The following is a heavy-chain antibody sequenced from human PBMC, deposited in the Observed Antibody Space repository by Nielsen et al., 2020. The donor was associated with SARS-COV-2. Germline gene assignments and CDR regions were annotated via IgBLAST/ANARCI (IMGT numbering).Heavy chain of an antibody. Sequence: SETLSLICAISGGSLTEHDWNWIRQPPGRGLEWLGEILHSGFTNNNPSLTTRLIISSDKSKNQFSLRLRSVTAADTAIYYCARGRDTTTNSYLDVWGQGTTVTVS. CDR2: ILHSGFT. CDR3: ARGRDTTTNSYLDV. D-gene: IGHD4-17*01. V-gene: IGHV4-34*01. J-gene: IGHJ6*02. CDR1: GGSLTEHD.